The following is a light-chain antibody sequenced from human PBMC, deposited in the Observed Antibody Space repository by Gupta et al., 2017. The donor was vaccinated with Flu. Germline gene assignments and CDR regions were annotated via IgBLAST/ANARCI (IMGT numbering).Light chain of an antibody. CDR1: QSISSN. CDR2: GAS. Sequence: SPATMSVSPGERATRSCRASQSISSNLAWYQQRPGQAPRLLIYGASNRATGVPGRFSGSGSGTEFTLTGSSRQSEDFAVYCWLQYNKFWTFGPGTKVEIK. J-gene: IGKJ1*01. V-gene: IGKV3-15*01. CDR3: LQYNKFWT.